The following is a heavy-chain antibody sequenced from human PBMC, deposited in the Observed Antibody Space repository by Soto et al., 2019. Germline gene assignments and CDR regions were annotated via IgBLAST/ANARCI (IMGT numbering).Heavy chain of an antibody. D-gene: IGHD3-22*01. J-gene: IGHJ4*02. Sequence: QVQLVESGGGVVQPGRSLRLSCAASGFTFSSYGMHWVRQAPGKGLEWVAVISYDGSNKYYADSVKGRFTISRDNSKNTRYLQMNSLRADDTAVYYCAKDNVDYYDSSGSSYYFDYWGQGPWSPSPQ. CDR1: GFTFSSYG. CDR3: AKDNVDYYDSSGSSYYFDY. CDR2: ISYDGSNK. V-gene: IGHV3-30*18.